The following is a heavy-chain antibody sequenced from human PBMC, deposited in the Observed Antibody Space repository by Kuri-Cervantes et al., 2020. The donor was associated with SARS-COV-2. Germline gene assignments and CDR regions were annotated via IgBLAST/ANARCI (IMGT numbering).Heavy chain of an antibody. Sequence: GGSLRLSCAASGFTFSSYAMHWVRQAPGKGLEWVAVILYDGSNKYYADSVKGRFTISRDNSKNTLYLQMNSLRAEDTAVYYCARDLNRYSSSWGAFDIWGQGTMVTVSS. CDR1: GFTFSSYA. V-gene: IGHV3-30*04. CDR2: ILYDGSNK. J-gene: IGHJ3*02. CDR3: ARDLNRYSSSWGAFDI. D-gene: IGHD6-13*01.